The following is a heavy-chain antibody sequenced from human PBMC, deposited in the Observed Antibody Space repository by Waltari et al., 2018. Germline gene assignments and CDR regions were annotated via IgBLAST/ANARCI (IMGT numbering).Heavy chain of an antibody. D-gene: IGHD3-10*01. CDR1: GGTFSSYA. CDR3: ARARVVQGWHDAFDI. CDR2: IFIIFCTA. J-gene: IGHJ3*02. V-gene: IGHV1-69*05. Sequence: QVQLVQSGAEVKKPGSSVKVSCKASGGTFSSYAISWVRQAPGQGLEWMGGIFIIFCTANCAQKLEGRVTITTDESTSTAYMELSILRSEDTAVYYCARARVVQGWHDAFDICGQGTMVTVSS.